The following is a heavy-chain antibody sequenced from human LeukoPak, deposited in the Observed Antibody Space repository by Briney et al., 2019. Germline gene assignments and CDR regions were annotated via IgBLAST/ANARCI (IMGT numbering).Heavy chain of an antibody. CDR2: ISYDGSNK. Sequence: PGGSLRLSCAAPGFNFRNYAMHWVRQAPGKGLEWVAFISYDGSNKYYADSVKGRFTISRDNSKNTLYLQMNSLRAEDTAVYYCARDNYGFDYWGQGTLVTVSS. V-gene: IGHV3-30*04. CDR3: ARDNYGFDY. CDR1: GFNFRNYA. D-gene: IGHD3-10*01. J-gene: IGHJ4*02.